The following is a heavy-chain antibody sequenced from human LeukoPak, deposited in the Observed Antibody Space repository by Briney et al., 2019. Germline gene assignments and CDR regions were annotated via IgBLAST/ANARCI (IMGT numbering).Heavy chain of an antibody. J-gene: IGHJ4*02. CDR3: TTYIYYDFWSGKVWFDY. CDR1: GFTFSSYA. V-gene: IGHV3-15*01. D-gene: IGHD3-3*01. Sequence: GGSLRLSCAASGFTFSSYAMGWVRQAPGKGLEWVGRMKSKTDGGTTDYAAPVKGRFTISRDDSKNTLYLQMNSLKTEDTAVYYCTTYIYYDFWSGKVWFDYWGQGTLVTASS. CDR2: MKSKTDGGTT.